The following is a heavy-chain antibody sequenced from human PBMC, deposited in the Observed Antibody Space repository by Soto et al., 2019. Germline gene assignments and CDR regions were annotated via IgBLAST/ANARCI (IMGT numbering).Heavy chain of an antibody. J-gene: IGHJ4*02. V-gene: IGHV4-31*03. CDR3: ARVEREAATINFDY. Sequence: TLSLRFTLSGGSISSVGYNWSSIRQHPGKGLEWIGYIYHSGSTYYNPSLKSRVTISVDTSKNQFSLKLSSVTDADTAVHYCARVEREAATINFDYWGQGTLVTVSS. CDR1: GGSISSVGYN. CDR2: IYHSGST. D-gene: IGHD2-15*01.